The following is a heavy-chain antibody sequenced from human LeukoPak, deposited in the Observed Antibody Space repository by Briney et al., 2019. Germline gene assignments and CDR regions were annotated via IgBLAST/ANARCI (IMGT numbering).Heavy chain of an antibody. CDR3: ARKATVTPDY. J-gene: IGHJ4*02. CDR1: GGSISSGGYS. Sequence: SETLSLTCTVSGGSISSGGYSWSWIRQPPGKGLEWIGEINHSGSTNYNPSLKSRVTISVDTSKNQFSLKLSSVTAADTAVYYCARKATVTPDYWGQGTLVTVSS. CDR2: INHSGST. V-gene: IGHV4-39*07. D-gene: IGHD4-17*01.